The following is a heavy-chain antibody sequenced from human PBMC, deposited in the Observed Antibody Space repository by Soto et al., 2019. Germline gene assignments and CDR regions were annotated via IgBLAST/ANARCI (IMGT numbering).Heavy chain of an antibody. Sequence: GESLKISCHGSGYSITSYWIGWVRQRPGKGLEWMGRINPSDSYTTYSPSFQGHVTISTDKSFSTAYLQWSGLKASDTAMYYCARLGYCTGTSCYTFDSWGQGTLVTVSS. CDR3: ARLGYCTGTSCYTFDS. D-gene: IGHD2-2*02. J-gene: IGHJ4*02. CDR2: INPSDSYT. V-gene: IGHV5-10-1*01. CDR1: GYSITSYW.